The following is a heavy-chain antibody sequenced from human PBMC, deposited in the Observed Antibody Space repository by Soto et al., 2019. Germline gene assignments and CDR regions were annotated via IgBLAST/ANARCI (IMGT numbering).Heavy chain of an antibody. J-gene: IGHJ5*02. CDR2: ISAYNGNT. CDR3: ARDSSPIKYCSSTSCYYWP. Sequence: GASVKVSCKASGYTFTSYGISWVRQAPGQGLEWMGWISAYNGNTNYAQKLQGRVTMTTDTSTSTAYMELRSLRSDDTAVYYCARDSSPIKYCSSTSCYYWPWGQGTLVTVSS. CDR1: GYTFTSYG. D-gene: IGHD2-2*01. V-gene: IGHV1-18*01.